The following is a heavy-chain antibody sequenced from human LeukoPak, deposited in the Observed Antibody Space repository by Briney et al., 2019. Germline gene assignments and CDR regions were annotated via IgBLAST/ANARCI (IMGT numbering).Heavy chain of an antibody. V-gene: IGHV3-30*18. CDR1: GFTFSSYG. CDR3: AKGPNGGDPFDI. D-gene: IGHD3-10*01. Sequence: GGSLRLSCAASGFTFSSYGMHWVRQAPGKGLEWVAVISYDGSSKYYTDSMKGRFTISRDDSKNTLYLQMNSLRAEDTAVYHCAKGPNGGDPFDIWGQGTMVIVSS. J-gene: IGHJ3*02. CDR2: ISYDGSSK.